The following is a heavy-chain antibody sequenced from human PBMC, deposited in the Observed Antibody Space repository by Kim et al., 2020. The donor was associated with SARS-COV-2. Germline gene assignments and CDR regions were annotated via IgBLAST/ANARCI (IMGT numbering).Heavy chain of an antibody. CDR1: GYTFTSYS. CDR3: ARRLVD. CDR2: INPGSTIT. V-gene: IGHV1-3*01. D-gene: IGHD6-6*01. Sequence: ASVKVSCKASGYTFTSYSIHWVRQAPGQSLDWMGWINPGSTITKYSQKFQGRFTITRDTSASAAYMDLSGLTSEDTAVYYCARRLVDWGQGTLVTVSP. J-gene: IGHJ4*02.